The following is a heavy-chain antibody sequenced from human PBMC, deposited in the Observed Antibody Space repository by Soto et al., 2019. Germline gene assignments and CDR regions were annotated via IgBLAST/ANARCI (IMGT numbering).Heavy chain of an antibody. D-gene: IGHD2-2*01. CDR3: ARFVRHQLPTIDF. J-gene: IGHJ4*02. Sequence: QVQLVQSGAEVKEPGASVRVSCKASGYTFTSYDINWVRQATGQGLEWTGWMNPESRNTGYAQKFQGRVTMTRDTSISTAYMELTSLRSEDTAVYYCARFVRHQLPTIDFWGQGTLVTVSS. V-gene: IGHV1-8*01. CDR2: MNPESRNT. CDR1: GYTFTSYD.